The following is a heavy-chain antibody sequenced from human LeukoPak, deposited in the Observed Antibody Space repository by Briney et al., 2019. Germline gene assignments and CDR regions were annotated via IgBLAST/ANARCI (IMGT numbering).Heavy chain of an antibody. CDR3: ARDNEYCTGGTCRLDY. CDR2: INNDGRST. CDR1: GFIFSSYP. Sequence: PGGSLRLSCAASGFIFSSYPMSWVRQAPGKGLVWVSRINNDGRSTSYAGSVKGRFTISRDNAKNTLYLQMNSLRAEDTAVYYCARDNEYCTGGTCRLDYWGQGALVTVSS. J-gene: IGHJ4*02. V-gene: IGHV3-74*01. D-gene: IGHD2-15*01.